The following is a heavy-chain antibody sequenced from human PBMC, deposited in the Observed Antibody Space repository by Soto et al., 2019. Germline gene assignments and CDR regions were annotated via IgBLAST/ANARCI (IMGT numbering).Heavy chain of an antibody. D-gene: IGHD3-3*01. J-gene: IGHJ4*02. V-gene: IGHV4-39*01. CDR3: ARHVHNQGYEYYFAS. Sequence: QLQLQESGPGLVKPSETLSLTCNASGASISSSPYAWGWIRQSAGKGLEWIWTIDYGGTIYYNPSLKSRITISLDTSKNQISLRLSSVTAADTAVYYCARHVHNQGYEYYFASWGQGTLVTVSS. CDR2: IDYGGTI. CDR1: GASISSSPYA.